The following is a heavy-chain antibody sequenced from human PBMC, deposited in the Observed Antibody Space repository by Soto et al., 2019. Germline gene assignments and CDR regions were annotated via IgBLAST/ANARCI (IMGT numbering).Heavy chain of an antibody. Sequence: GESLKISCKGSGYSFTSYLIGWVRQMPGKGLEWMGIIYPGDSDTRYSPSFQGQVTISADKSISTAYLQWSSLKASDTAMYYCARGTFFEWPLDDYRGQGTLVTVSS. CDR2: IYPGDSDT. D-gene: IGHD3-3*01. J-gene: IGHJ4*02. CDR3: ARGTFFEWPLDDY. V-gene: IGHV5-51*01. CDR1: GYSFTSYL.